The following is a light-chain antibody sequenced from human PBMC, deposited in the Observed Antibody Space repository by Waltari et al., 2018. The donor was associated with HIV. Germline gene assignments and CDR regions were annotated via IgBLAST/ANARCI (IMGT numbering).Light chain of an antibody. Sequence: QSALTQPRSVSGSPGQSVTISCTGTSSDVGVYNFVSWYQQHPGKATKLMIYDVSKRPSGVPDLFSGSKSGNTASLTISGLQAEDEADYYCCSYAGSYPVVFGGGTKLTVL. CDR2: DVS. V-gene: IGLV2-11*01. CDR1: SSDVGVYNF. CDR3: CSYAGSYPVV. J-gene: IGLJ2*01.